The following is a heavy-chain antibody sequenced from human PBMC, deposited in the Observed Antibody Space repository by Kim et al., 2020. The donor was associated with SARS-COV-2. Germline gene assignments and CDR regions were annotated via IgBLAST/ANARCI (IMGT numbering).Heavy chain of an antibody. V-gene: IGHV3-33*01. J-gene: IGHJ4*02. CDR1: GFTFSSYG. CDR2: IWYDGSNK. Sequence: GGSLRLSCAASGFTFSSYGMHWVRQVPGKGLVWVAVIWYDGSNKYYADSVKGRFTISRDNSKNTLYLQMNSLRAEDTAVYYCAVPRRPAATEFDYWGQGTLVTVSS. CDR3: AVPRRPAATEFDY. D-gene: IGHD2-2*01.